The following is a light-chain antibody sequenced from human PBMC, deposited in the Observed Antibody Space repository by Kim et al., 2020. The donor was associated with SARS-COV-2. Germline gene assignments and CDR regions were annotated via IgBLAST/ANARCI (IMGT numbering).Light chain of an antibody. V-gene: IGLV3-19*01. CDR1: SLRSYY. J-gene: IGLJ2*01. CDR2: GKN. Sequence: SSELTQDPAVSVALGQTVRITCQGDSLRSYYASWYQQKPGQAPVLVIYGKNNRPSGIPDRFSGSSSGNTASLTITGAQAEDEADYYCNFRDSSGNLFGGGTQLTVL. CDR3: NFRDSSGNL.